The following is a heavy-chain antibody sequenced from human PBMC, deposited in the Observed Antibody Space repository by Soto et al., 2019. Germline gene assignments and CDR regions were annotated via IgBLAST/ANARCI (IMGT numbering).Heavy chain of an antibody. V-gene: IGHV1-69*13. CDR2: IIPIFGTA. Sequence: ASVKVSFKASGGTFSSYAISWVRQAPGQGLEWMGGIIPIFGTANYAQKFQGRVTITADESTSTAYMELSSLRSEDTAVYYCARAKDIGRPNAFDIWGQGTMVTVSS. D-gene: IGHD2-15*01. CDR3: ARAKDIGRPNAFDI. CDR1: GGTFSSYA. J-gene: IGHJ3*02.